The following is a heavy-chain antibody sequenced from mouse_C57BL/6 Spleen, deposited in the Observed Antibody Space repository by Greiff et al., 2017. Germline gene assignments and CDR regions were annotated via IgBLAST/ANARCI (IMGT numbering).Heavy chain of an antibody. Sequence: QVQLKQPGAELVKPGASVKMSCKASGYTFTSYWITWVKQRPGQGLEWIGDIYPGSGSTNYNEKFKSKATLTVDTSSSTAYMQLSSLTSEDSAVYDCARREGYYYAMDYWGQGTSVTVSS. CDR1: GYTFTSYW. CDR2: IYPGSGST. CDR3: ARREGYYYAMDY. J-gene: IGHJ4*01. V-gene: IGHV1-55*01.